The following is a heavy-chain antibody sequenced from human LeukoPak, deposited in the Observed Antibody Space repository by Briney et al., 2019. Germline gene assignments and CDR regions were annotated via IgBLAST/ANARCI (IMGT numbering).Heavy chain of an antibody. CDR1: GYILTHQW. CDR3: ARHSDVIGAI. J-gene: IGHJ4*02. Sequence: GESLKISCKASGYILTHQWIGWVRQKSGSGLEWMGIIYPRDSDTRYSPSFQGHVTISADTSINTAYLEWSRLEASDTAIYYCARHSDVIGAIWGQGTLVTVSS. D-gene: IGHD3-10*01. CDR2: IYPRDSDT. V-gene: IGHV5-51*01.